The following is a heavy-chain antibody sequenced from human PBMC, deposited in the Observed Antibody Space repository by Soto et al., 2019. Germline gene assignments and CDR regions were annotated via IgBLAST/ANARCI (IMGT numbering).Heavy chain of an antibody. D-gene: IGHD2-15*01. V-gene: IGHV1-69*12. J-gene: IGHJ4*02. CDR2: IIPSFGTA. CDR1: GGTFSSYA. CDR3: ARVGCSGGSCYGGWIFDY. Sequence: QVQLVQSGAEVKKPGSSVKVSCKASGGTFSSYAISWVRKAPGQGLEWMGGIIPSFGTANYAQKFQGRVTITADESTSTAYMELSSLRSEDTAVYYCARVGCSGGSCYGGWIFDYWGQGTLGTVSS.